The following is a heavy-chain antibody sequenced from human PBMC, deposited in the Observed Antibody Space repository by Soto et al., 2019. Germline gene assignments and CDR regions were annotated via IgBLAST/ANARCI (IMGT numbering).Heavy chain of an antibody. CDR1: GGSVSSGSYY. J-gene: IGHJ4*02. CDR2: IYYSGST. V-gene: IGHV4-61*01. D-gene: IGHD4-17*01. Sequence: SETLSLTCTVSGGSVSSGSYYWSWIRQPPGKGLEWIGYIYYSGSTSYNPSLKSRVTISQDTSKNQFSLRLRSVTAADTAVYYCARAAPTVVIDYWGQGTLVTVSS. CDR3: ARAAPTVVIDY.